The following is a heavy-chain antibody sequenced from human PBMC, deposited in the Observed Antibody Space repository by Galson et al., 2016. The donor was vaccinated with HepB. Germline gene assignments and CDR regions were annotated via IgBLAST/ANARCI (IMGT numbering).Heavy chain of an antibody. CDR3: AKSGFFGELDK. J-gene: IGHJ4*02. CDR2: ISGSGGKT. Sequence: SLRLSCAASGFTFSNYAMSWVRQAPGKGLEWVAAISGSGGKTSYEDSVRGRFTIPRDNSKNTLFLRLNSVGVEDTAVYFCAKSGFFGELDKWGQGTGVVVSS. V-gene: IGHV3-23*01. D-gene: IGHD3-10*01. CDR1: GFTFSNYA.